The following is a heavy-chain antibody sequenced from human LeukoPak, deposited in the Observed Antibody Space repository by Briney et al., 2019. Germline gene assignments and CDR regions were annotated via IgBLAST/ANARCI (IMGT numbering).Heavy chain of an antibody. CDR2: IWYDGSNK. CDR3: AKDDSGYDSGITDY. V-gene: IGHV3-33*06. J-gene: IGHJ4*02. D-gene: IGHD5-12*01. Sequence: GGSLRLSCAASVFTFSSYGMHWVRQAPGKGLEWVAVIWYDGSNKYYAGSVKGRFIISRDNSKNTLYLQMNSLRAEDTAVYYCAKDDSGYDSGITDYWGQGTLVTVSS. CDR1: VFTFSSYG.